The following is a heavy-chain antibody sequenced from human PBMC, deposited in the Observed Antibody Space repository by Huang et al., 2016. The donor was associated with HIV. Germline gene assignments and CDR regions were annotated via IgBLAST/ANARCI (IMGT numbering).Heavy chain of an antibody. D-gene: IGHD2-15*01. CDR3: ARSRRGGSSLSYFYYLDV. Sequence: EVQLVESGGGLIQPGGSLTLSCAASGFTFSDYWMHWVRLVPGKGLVWVSRINRDAIYTNYAGSVKGRFTIFRDNAKSTLYLQMNSLRVEDAAVYYCARSRRGGSSLSYFYYLDVWGKGTTVTVSS. CDR1: GFTFSDYW. V-gene: IGHV3-74*01. CDR2: INRDAIYT. J-gene: IGHJ6*03.